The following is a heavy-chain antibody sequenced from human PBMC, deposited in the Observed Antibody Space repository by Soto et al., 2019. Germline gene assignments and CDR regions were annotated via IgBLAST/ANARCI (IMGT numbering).Heavy chain of an antibody. CDR3: ARTRNDYGEAWFYP. J-gene: IGHJ5*02. Sequence: SVTLSLTGTVSGGSISSGGYYWSWIRQHPGKGLEWIGYIYYSGSTYYNPSLKSRVTISVDTSKNQFSLKLSSVTAADTAVYYCARTRNDYGEAWFYPCEQGSLVTVSS. V-gene: IGHV4-31*03. D-gene: IGHD4-17*01. CDR2: IYYSGST. CDR1: GGSISSGGYY.